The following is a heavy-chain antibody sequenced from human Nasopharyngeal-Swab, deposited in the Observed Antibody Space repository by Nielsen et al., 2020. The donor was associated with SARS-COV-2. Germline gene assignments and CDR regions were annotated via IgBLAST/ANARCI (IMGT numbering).Heavy chain of an antibody. CDR3: ARDPNYYDSSGYLDY. V-gene: IGHV3-33*01. J-gene: IGHJ4*02. D-gene: IGHD3-22*01. CDR2: IWYDGSNK. Sequence: WIRQPPGKGLEWVAVIWYDGSNKYYADSVKGRFTISRDNSKNTLCLQMNSLRAEDTAVYYCARDPNYYDSSGYLDYWGQGTLVTVSS.